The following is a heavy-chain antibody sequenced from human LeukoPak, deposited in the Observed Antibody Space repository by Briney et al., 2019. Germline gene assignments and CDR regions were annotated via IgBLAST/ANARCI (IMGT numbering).Heavy chain of an antibody. V-gene: IGHV3-7*01. D-gene: IGHD1-7*01. CDR2: IKQDGSVH. CDR3: ARFSRTRESS. Sequence: HPGGSLRLSCAASGFTFSSYSMNWVRQAPGKGLEWVANIKQDGSVHQYVDSVKGRFTISRDNAKNSVYLQMDSLRAEDTAVYYCARFSRTRESSWGQGTLVTVSS. J-gene: IGHJ5*02. CDR1: GFTFSSYS.